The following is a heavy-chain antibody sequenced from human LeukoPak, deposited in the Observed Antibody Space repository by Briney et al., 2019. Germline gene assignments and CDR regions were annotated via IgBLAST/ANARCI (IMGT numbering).Heavy chain of an antibody. CDR1: GFTFSSYW. Sequence: GGSLRLSCAASGFTFSSYWMSWVRQAPGKGLEWVANIKQDGSEKYYVDSVKGRFTISRDNAKNSLYLQMNSLRAEDTAVYYCARDPLPIPVRGIFGVVTPETDAFDIWGQGTMVTVSS. J-gene: IGHJ3*02. CDR3: ARDPLPIPVRGIFGVVTPETDAFDI. CDR2: IKQDGSEK. D-gene: IGHD3-3*01. V-gene: IGHV3-7*01.